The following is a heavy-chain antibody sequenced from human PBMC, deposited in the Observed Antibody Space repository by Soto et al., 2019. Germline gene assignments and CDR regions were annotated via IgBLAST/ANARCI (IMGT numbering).Heavy chain of an antibody. CDR2: INSDGSST. J-gene: IGHJ6*02. V-gene: IGHV3-74*01. Sequence: EVQLVESGGGLVQPGGSLRLSCAASGFTFSSYWMHWVRQAPGKGLVWVSRINSDGSSTSYADSVKGRFTISRDNAKNSLYVQKXSLRAEDTAVYYCAREYVLLWFGELFRVDQYGMDVWGQGTTVTVSS. CDR1: GFTFSSYW. CDR3: AREYVLLWFGELFRVDQYGMDV. D-gene: IGHD3-10*01.